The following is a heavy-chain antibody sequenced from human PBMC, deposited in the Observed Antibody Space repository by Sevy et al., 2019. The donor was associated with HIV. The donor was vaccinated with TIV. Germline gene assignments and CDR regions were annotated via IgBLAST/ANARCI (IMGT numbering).Heavy chain of an antibody. D-gene: IGHD5-18*01. Sequence: GGSLRLSCAASGFTFSNYAMSWVRQTPGKGLEWVSAISGSADATYYTDSVKGRFTISRDNSKNTVYLQMNSLRAEDTAVYYCVKEVSQYSYSDYWGLGTLVTVSS. CDR1: GFTFSNYA. CDR3: VKEVSQYSYSDY. J-gene: IGHJ4*02. V-gene: IGHV3-23*01. CDR2: ISGSADAT.